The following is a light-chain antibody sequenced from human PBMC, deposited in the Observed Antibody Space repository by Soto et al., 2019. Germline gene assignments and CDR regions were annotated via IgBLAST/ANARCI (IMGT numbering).Light chain of an antibody. CDR2: DVS. Sequence: QSALTQPASVSGSPGQSITISCTGTSSDVGGSNYVSWYQQHPGEAPKLMIYDVSYRPSGISNRFSGSKSGNTASLTISRLPAEDDDDYFSSSFGGSSTRFGAGTKVTVL. V-gene: IGLV2-14*03. CDR1: SSDVGGSNY. CDR3: SSFGGSSTR. J-gene: IGLJ1*01.